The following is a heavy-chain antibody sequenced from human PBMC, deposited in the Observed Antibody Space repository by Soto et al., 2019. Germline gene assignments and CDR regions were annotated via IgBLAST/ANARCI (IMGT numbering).Heavy chain of an antibody. CDR2: INHSGST. CDR3: ASRGGYCRSTSCYSPFDP. Sequence: QVQLQQWGAGLLKPSETLSLSCAVYSGSFSDYYWSWIRQPPGKGLEWIGEINHSGSTNYNPSLKSRVAMSVATSNKQFSLKLTSVTAADTAVYYCASRGGYCRSTSCYSPFDPWGQGTPVTVSS. V-gene: IGHV4-34*01. D-gene: IGHD2-2*02. CDR1: SGSFSDYY. J-gene: IGHJ5*02.